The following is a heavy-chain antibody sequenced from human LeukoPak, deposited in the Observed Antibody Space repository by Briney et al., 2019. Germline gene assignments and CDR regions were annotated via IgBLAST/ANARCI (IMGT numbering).Heavy chain of an antibody. CDR1: GFTFSSYA. CDR2: ISYDGSNK. Sequence: PGGSLRLSCAASGFTFSSYAMHWVRRAPGKGLEWVAVISYDGSNKYYADSVKGRFTISRDNSKNTLYLQINSLRVEDTAVYYCIVFGDSNHWGQGTLVTVSS. V-gene: IGHV3-30-3*01. D-gene: IGHD4-17*01. J-gene: IGHJ5*02. CDR3: IVFGDSNH.